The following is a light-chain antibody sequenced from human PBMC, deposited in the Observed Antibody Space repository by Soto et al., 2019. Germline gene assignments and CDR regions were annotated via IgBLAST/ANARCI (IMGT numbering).Light chain of an antibody. V-gene: IGKV1-27*01. J-gene: IGKJ4*02. CDR2: AAS. CDR1: QAIGIY. CDR3: QKYCGAPPT. Sequence: DIQMTQSPSSLSTSVGDRVTITCRASQAIGIYLAWYQQKPGKVPKLLIYAASTLQSGVPSRFSGSGSGTDFTLTINSLQPEDVATYYGQKYCGAPPTFGRGTEVEIK.